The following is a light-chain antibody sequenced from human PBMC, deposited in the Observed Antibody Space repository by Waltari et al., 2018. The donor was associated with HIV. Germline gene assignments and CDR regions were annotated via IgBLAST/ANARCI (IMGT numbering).Light chain of an antibody. CDR2: RNI. CDR3: ASWDDSLGGRWV. V-gene: IGLV1-47*01. Sequence: QSVLTQPPSTSGTPGQTVTISCSGTRSDIGNNYVYWYQQVPGTAPKLLLYRNIQRPSGVPARFSGSKSGTSASLAISGLRSEDEAHYHCASWDDSLGGRWVFGGGTKLTVL. J-gene: IGLJ3*02. CDR1: RSDIGNNY.